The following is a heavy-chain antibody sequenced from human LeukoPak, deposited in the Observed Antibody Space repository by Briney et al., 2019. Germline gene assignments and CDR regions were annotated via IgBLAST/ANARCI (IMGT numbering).Heavy chain of an antibody. Sequence: GGSLRLSCAASGFTFSSYAMCWVRQAPGKGLEWVSAISGSGGSTYYADSVKGRFTISRDNSKNTLYLQMNSLRAEDTAVYYCAKASTAYSSLYYYGMDVWGQGTTVTVSS. CDR2: ISGSGGST. CDR1: GFTFSSYA. J-gene: IGHJ6*02. CDR3: AKASTAYSSLYYYGMDV. V-gene: IGHV3-23*01. D-gene: IGHD6-6*01.